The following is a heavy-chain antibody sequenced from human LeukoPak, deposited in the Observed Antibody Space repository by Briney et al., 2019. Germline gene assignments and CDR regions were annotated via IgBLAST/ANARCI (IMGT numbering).Heavy chain of an antibody. J-gene: IGHJ4*02. CDR1: GFTFSSYW. CDR2: IKQDGSEK. Sequence: GGSLRLSCAASGFTFSSYWMSWVRQAPGKGLEWVVNIKQDGSEKYYVDSVKGRFTISRDNAKNSLYLQMNSLRAEDTAVYYCARVQARYYYDSSGYSDYWGQGTLVTVSS. D-gene: IGHD3-22*01. V-gene: IGHV3-7*01. CDR3: ARVQARYYYDSSGYSDY.